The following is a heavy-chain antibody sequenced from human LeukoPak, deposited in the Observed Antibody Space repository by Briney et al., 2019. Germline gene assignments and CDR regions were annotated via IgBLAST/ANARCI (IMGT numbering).Heavy chain of an antibody. V-gene: IGHV4-31*03. J-gene: IGHJ4*02. CDR1: GGSISSGGYY. Sequence: SETLSLTCTVSGGSISSGGYYWSWIRQHPGKGLEWIGYIYYSGSTYYNPSLKSRVTISVDTSKNQFSLKLSSVTAADTAVYYCAREQYGYTHLTADWGQGTLVTVSS. D-gene: IGHD5-24*01. CDR2: IYYSGST. CDR3: AREQYGYTHLTAD.